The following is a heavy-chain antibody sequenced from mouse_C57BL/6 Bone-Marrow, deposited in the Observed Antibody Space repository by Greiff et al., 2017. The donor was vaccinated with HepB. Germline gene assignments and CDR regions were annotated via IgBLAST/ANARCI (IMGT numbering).Heavy chain of an antibody. D-gene: IGHD2-4*01. Sequence: QVQLQRSGAELVRPGASVTLSCKASGYTFTDYEMHWVKQTPVHGLEWIGAIDPETGGTAYNQKFKGKAILTADKSSSTAYMELRSLTSEDSAVYYCTRGGLIYYDYDGGFAYWGQGTLVTVSA. V-gene: IGHV1-15*01. CDR1: GYTFTDYE. CDR3: TRGGLIYYDYDGGFAY. J-gene: IGHJ3*01. CDR2: IDPETGGT.